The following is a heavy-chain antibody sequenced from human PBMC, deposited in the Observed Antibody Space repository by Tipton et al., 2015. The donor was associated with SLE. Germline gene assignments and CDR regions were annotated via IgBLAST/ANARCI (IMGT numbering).Heavy chain of an antibody. CDR3: ARAPHDSIHYGMDV. V-gene: IGHV4-59*01. D-gene: IGHD1-1*01. Sequence: TLSLTCTVSGGSISSYYWSWIRQPPGKGLEWIGYIYYSGSTNYNPSLKSRVTISVDTSKNQFSLKLSSVTAADTAVYYCARAPHDSIHYGMDVWGQGTTVTVFS. J-gene: IGHJ6*02. CDR2: IYYSGST. CDR1: GGSISSYY.